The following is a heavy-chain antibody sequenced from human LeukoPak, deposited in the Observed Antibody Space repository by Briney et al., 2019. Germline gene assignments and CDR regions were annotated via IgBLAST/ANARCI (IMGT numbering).Heavy chain of an antibody. D-gene: IGHD5-24*01. CDR3: AREDGLSHYYYGMDV. CDR2: IYYSGST. Sequence: PSETLSLTCTVSGGSISSGDYYWSWIRQPPGKGLEWIGYIYYSGSTYYNPSLKSRVTISVDTSKNQFSLKLSSVTAADTAVYYCAREDGLSHYYYGMDVWGQGTTVTVS. V-gene: IGHV4-30-4*01. CDR1: GGSISSGDYY. J-gene: IGHJ6*02.